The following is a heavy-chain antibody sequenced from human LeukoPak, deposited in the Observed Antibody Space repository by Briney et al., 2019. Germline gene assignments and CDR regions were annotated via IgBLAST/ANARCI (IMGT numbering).Heavy chain of an antibody. J-gene: IGHJ4*01. CDR3: AREGGPYRPLDH. Sequence: KTSGTLSLTCGVSGGSISSTNWWTWVRQPPGEGLEWIGEVELSGRTNYNPSLESRVTISVDMSANHISLKLTSVTAADTAVYYCAREGGPYRPLDHSGHGTLVTVSS. CDR1: GGSISSTNW. CDR2: VELSGRT. V-gene: IGHV4-4*02.